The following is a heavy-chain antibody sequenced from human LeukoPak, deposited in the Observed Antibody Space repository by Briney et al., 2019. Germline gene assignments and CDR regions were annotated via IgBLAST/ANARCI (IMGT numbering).Heavy chain of an antibody. CDR2: ISGSGGST. Sequence: GGSLRLSCAASGFTFSSYAMSWVRQAPGKGLEWVSAISGSGGSTYYADSVRGRFTISRDNSKNTLYLQMNSLRAEDTAVYYCAKRPYYYYYYMDVWGTGTTVIVSS. CDR3: AKRPYYYYYYMDV. J-gene: IGHJ6*03. V-gene: IGHV3-23*01. CDR1: GFTFSSYA.